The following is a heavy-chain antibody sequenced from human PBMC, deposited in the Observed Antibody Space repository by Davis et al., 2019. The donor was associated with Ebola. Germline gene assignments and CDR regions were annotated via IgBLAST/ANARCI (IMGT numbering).Heavy chain of an antibody. V-gene: IGHV3-30*02. CDR2: IWDDGSNK. J-gene: IGHJ5*02. Sequence: GGSLRLSCAASGFTLSGYDMNWVRQAPGKGLQWVAVIWDDGSNKYYADSVKGRFTISRDNTKNTLFLQMNSLRAEDTAVYYCAKRRYWSGYYIDHWGQGTLVTVSS. CDR1: GFTLSGYD. D-gene: IGHD3-3*01. CDR3: AKRRYWSGYYIDH.